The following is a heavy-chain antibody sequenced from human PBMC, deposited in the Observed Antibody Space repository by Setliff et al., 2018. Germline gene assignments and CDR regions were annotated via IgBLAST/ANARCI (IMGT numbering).Heavy chain of an antibody. CDR2: IKQDGSEK. CDR3: ARDGGEY. CDR1: GGSISSGGYY. Sequence: PSETLSLTCTVSGGSISSGGYYWGWIRQAPGKGLEWVANIKQDGSEKYYLDSVKGRFTISRDNAKNSLYLQMNSLRAEDTAVYYCARDGGEYWGQGTLVTVSS. D-gene: IGHD3-16*01. J-gene: IGHJ4*02. V-gene: IGHV3-7*01.